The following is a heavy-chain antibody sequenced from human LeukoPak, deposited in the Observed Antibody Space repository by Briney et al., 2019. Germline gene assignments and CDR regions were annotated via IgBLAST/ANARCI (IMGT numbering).Heavy chain of an antibody. CDR1: GGSVSSSFYY. V-gene: IGHV4-39*01. D-gene: IGHD1-26*01. CDR2: MYFSGST. Sequence: SETLSLTCTVSGGSVSSSFYYWGWIRQPPGKGLEWIGSMYFSGSTHYNPSLKSRVTISVDTSKNQFSLKLTSVTAADTAVSYCANAASYSVDYWGQGTLVTVSS. CDR3: ANAASYSVDY. J-gene: IGHJ4*02.